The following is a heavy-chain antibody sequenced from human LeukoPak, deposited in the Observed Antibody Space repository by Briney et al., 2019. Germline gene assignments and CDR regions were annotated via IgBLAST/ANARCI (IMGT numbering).Heavy chain of an antibody. Sequence: AETLSLTCTVSGGSISSYYWSWIRQPPGKGLEWIGYIYYSGSTNYNPSLKTRVTISVDTSKNQFSLKLSSVTAAHTAVYYCARDVVVAATSRRNWFDPWGQGTLVTVSS. CDR2: IYYSGST. CDR1: GGSISSYY. CDR3: ARDVVVAATSRRNWFDP. V-gene: IGHV4-59*12. J-gene: IGHJ5*02. D-gene: IGHD2-15*01.